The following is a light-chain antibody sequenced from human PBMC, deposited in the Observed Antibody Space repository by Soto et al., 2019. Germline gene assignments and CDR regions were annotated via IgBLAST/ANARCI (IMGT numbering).Light chain of an antibody. CDR2: DNN. CDR3: GTWDSSLSLWV. J-gene: IGLJ3*02. V-gene: IGLV1-51*01. Sequence: QSVLTQPPSVSAAPGQKVTISCSGSSSNIGNNYVSWYQQLPGTAPKLLIYDNNKRPSGIPDRFSGSKSGTSATLGITGLQTGDEADYYCGTWDSSLSLWVFVGGTKLTVL. CDR1: SSNIGNNY.